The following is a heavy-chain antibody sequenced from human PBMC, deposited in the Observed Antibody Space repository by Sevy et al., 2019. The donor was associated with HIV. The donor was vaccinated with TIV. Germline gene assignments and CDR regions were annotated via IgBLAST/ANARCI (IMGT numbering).Heavy chain of an antibody. CDR3: ARDVGGYCSGGSCSPAAGIQP. CDR2: IIPIFDTA. D-gene: IGHD2-15*01. CDR1: GGTFSSYT. V-gene: IGHV1-69*13. J-gene: IGHJ5*02. Sequence: ASVKVSCKASGGTFSSYTITWVRQAPGQGLEWMGGIIPIFDTANYAQKFQGRVTITADESTSTAYMELSSLRSEDMGVYYCARDVGGYCSGGSCSPAAGIQPWGQGTLVTVSS.